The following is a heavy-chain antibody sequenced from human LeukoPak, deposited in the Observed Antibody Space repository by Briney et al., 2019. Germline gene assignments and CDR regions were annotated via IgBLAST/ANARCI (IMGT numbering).Heavy chain of an antibody. CDR3: ARDRSLTLDSSGYYY. CDR2: ISYDGSNK. V-gene: IGHV3-30*01. CDR1: GFTFSSYA. Sequence: RSLRLSCAASGFTFSSYAMHCGRQAPGKGLKGVAVISYDGSNKYYADSVKGRFTISRDNSKNTLYLQMNSLRAEDTAVYYCARDRSLTLDSSGYYYWGQGTLVTVSS. J-gene: IGHJ4*02. D-gene: IGHD3-22*01.